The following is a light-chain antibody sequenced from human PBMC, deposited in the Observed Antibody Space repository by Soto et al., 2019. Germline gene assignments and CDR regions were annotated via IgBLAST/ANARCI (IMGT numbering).Light chain of an antibody. CDR1: QSVSSSY. CDR3: QHYGGSPSFT. J-gene: IGKJ3*01. V-gene: IGKV3-20*01. Sequence: EIVLTQSPGTLSLSPGERATLSCRASQSVSSSYLGWYQQKPGQAPRLLIYGASGRATGIPDRFSGSGSWTAFTLTISRLEPEEFAVYYCQHYGGSPSFTFGPGTKVDIK. CDR2: GAS.